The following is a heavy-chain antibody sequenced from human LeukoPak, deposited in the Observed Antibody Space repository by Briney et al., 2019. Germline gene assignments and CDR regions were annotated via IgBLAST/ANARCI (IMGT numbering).Heavy chain of an antibody. CDR1: GYSFTSYR. CDR3: ARTLSPEGYYEDAFDI. J-gene: IGHJ3*02. D-gene: IGHD2-15*01. V-gene: IGHV5-51*01. Sequence: GESLKISCKGSGYSFTSYRIGWVRQMPGKGLEWMGIIYPGDSDTRYSPSFQGQVTISADKSISTAYLQWSSLKASDTAMYYCARTLSPEGYYEDAFDIWGQGTMVTVSS. CDR2: IYPGDSDT.